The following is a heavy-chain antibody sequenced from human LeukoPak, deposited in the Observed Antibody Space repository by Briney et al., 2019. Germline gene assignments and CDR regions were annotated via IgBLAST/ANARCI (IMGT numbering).Heavy chain of an antibody. CDR2: IYYSGST. V-gene: IGHV4-59*01. CDR1: GGSISSYY. J-gene: IGHJ6*03. D-gene: IGHD3-10*01. CDR3: ARVEEGYGSGRRENYYYYYMDV. Sequence: PSETLSLTCTVSGGSISSYYWSWIRQPPGKGLEWIGYIYYSGSTNYNPSLMSRVSMSVDTSKNQFSLKLSSVTAADTAVYYCARVEEGYGSGRRENYYYYYMDVWGKGTTVTISS.